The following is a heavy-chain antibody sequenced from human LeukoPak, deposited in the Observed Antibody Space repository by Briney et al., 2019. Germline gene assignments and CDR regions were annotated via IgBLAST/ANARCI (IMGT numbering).Heavy chain of an antibody. CDR2: ISGSGGST. Sequence: PGGSLRLSCAASGFTFSSYGMHWVRQAPGKGLEWVSAISGSGGSTYYADSVKGRFTISRDNSKNTLYLQMNSLRAEDTAVYYCARSYYDSSGYHYYGMDVWGQGTTVTVSS. CDR3: ARSYYDSSGYHYYGMDV. D-gene: IGHD3-22*01. J-gene: IGHJ6*02. CDR1: GFTFSSYG. V-gene: IGHV3-23*01.